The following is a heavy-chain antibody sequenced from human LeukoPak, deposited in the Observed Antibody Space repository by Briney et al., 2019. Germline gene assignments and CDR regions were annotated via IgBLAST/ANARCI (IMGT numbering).Heavy chain of an antibody. CDR2: IKQDGSEK. V-gene: IGHV3-7*04. CDR1: GFTFSSYW. J-gene: IGHJ6*03. D-gene: IGHD6-13*01. CDR3: ARGRTPDYRSSWYRNYYYYYMDV. Sequence: GGSLRLSCAASGFTFSSYWMSWVRQAPGKGLEWVANIKQDGSEKYYVDSVKGRFTISRDNAKNSLYLQMNSLRAEDTAVYYCARGRTPDYRSSWYRNYYYYYMDVWGKGTTVTVSS.